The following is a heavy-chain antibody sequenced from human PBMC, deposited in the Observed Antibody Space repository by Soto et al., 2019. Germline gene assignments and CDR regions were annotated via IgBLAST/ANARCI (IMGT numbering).Heavy chain of an antibody. J-gene: IGHJ4*02. CDR3: ARDLLAGDF. Sequence: QVQLVQSGAEVKKPGASVKVSCRASGYTFTNYYIHWVRQAPGQGLEWMAIINPMSGSTNYAQNLPGRVTLTMDTSTTPVYMDLRSLRFENTAVYFSARDLLAGDFWGQGTLVTVSS. CDR2: INPMSGST. V-gene: IGHV1-46*01. CDR1: GYTFTNYY. D-gene: IGHD3-3*02.